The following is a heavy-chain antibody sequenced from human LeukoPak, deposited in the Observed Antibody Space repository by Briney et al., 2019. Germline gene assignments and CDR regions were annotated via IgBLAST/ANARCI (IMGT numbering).Heavy chain of an antibody. CDR1: GGTFSSYA. CDR2: IIPIFGTA. D-gene: IGHD3-22*01. Sequence: SVKVSCKASGGTFSSYAISWVRQAPGQGLEWLGGIIPIFGTANYAQKFQGRVTITADESTSTAYMELSSLRSEDTAVHYCARGAYYYDSSGYQLYYYYYYMDVWGKGTTVTVSS. CDR3: ARGAYYYDSSGYQLYYYYYYMDV. J-gene: IGHJ6*03. V-gene: IGHV1-69*13.